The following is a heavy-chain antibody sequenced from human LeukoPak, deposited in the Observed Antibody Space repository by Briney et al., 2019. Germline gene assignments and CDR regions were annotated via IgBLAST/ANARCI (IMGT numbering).Heavy chain of an antibody. CDR3: ARDRGYSNYYGGDAFDI. CDR2: IIPIFGTA. J-gene: IGHJ3*02. V-gene: IGHV1-69*05. Sequence: SVKVSCKASGGTFSSYAISWVRQAPGQGLEWMGGIIPIFGTANYAQKFQGRVTITTDESTSTAYMELSSLRSDDTAVYYCARDRGYSNYYGGDAFDIWGQGTMVTVSS. CDR1: GGTFSSYA. D-gene: IGHD4-11*01.